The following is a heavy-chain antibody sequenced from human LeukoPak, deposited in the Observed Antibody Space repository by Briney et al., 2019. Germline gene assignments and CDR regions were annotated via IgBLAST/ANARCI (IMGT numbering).Heavy chain of an antibody. D-gene: IGHD3-16*01. J-gene: IGHJ4*02. Sequence: SQTLSLTCTVSGGSISSGSYYWSWIRQPAGKGLEWIGRIYTSGSTNYNPSLKSRVTISVHPSKNQFSVKLSSVPAADTAVYYCFWGSYTRNYFDYGGQGTLVTVSS. CDR2: IYTSGST. CDR3: FWGSYTRNYFDY. V-gene: IGHV4-61*02. CDR1: GGSISSGSYY.